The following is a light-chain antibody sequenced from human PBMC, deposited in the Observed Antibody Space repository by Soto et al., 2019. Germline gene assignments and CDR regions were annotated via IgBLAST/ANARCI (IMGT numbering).Light chain of an antibody. CDR3: SSYGGSNNLL. V-gene: IGLV2-8*01. Sequence: QSALTQPPSASGSPGQSVTISCTGTSSDVGGYELVSWYQQHPGKAPKLMIYEVSKRPSGVPDRFSGSKSGNTASLTVSGLQAGDEAYYYCSSYGGSNNLLFGGGTKLTVL. CDR1: SSDVGGYEL. CDR2: EVS. J-gene: IGLJ3*02.